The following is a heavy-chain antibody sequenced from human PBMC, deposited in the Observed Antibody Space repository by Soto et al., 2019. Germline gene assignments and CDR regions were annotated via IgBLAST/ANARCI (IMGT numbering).Heavy chain of an antibody. J-gene: IGHJ1*01. V-gene: IGHV3-15*07. Sequence: EVQLVESGGGLVKPGGSLRLSCAASGFTFSNAWMNWVRQAPGKGLEWVGRIKSKTDGGTTDYAAPVKGRFTISRDDSXXTXYXXMNSLKTEDTAVYYCTTDLVGNSYDSSGYPGYFQHWGQGTLVTVSS. CDR3: TTDLVGNSYDSSGYPGYFQH. D-gene: IGHD3-22*01. CDR2: IKSKTDGGTT. CDR1: GFTFSNAW.